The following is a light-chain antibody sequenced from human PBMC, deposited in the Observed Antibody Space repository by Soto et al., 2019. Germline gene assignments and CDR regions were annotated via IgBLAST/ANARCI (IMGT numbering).Light chain of an antibody. CDR3: AAWDDSLNGQV. CDR1: GSNNGSNT. V-gene: IGLV1-44*01. CDR2: SNN. Sequence: QSVLTQPPSASGIPGQRVTISCSGSGSNNGSNTVNWYQQLPGTAPKLLIYSNNQRPSGVPDRFSGSKSGTSASLAISGLQSEDEADYYCAAWDDSLNGQVFGTGTKLTVL. J-gene: IGLJ1*01.